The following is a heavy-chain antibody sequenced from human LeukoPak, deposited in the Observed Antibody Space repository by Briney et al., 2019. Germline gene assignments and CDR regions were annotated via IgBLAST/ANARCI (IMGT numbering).Heavy chain of an antibody. CDR1: GYTFTGYY. CDR2: INPNSGGT. D-gene: IGHD6-19*01. CDR3: ARDWLLSSGLDY. V-gene: IGHV1-2*02. Sequence: ASVKVSCKASGYTFTGYYMHWVRQAPGQGLEWMGWINPNSGGTNYAQKFQGRVTMTRDTSISTAYVELSRLRSDDTAVYYCARDWLLSSGLDYWGQGTLVTVSS. J-gene: IGHJ4*02.